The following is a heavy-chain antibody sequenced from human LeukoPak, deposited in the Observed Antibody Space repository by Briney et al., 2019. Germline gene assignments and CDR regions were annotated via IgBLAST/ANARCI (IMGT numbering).Heavy chain of an antibody. CDR3: ARHPESYYDILTGYYKDYYFDY. D-gene: IGHD3-9*01. J-gene: IGHJ4*02. CDR1: GYSFTNYW. Sequence: GESLKISCKGSGYSFTNYWIGWVRQMPGKGLEWMGIIYPGDSDTRYSPSFQGQVTISADKSISTAYLQWSSLKASDTAMYYCARHPESYYDILTGYYKDYYFDYWGQGTLVTVSS. CDR2: IYPGDSDT. V-gene: IGHV5-51*01.